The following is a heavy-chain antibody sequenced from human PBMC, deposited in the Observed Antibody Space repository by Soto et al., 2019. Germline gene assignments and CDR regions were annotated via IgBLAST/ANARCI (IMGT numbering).Heavy chain of an antibody. V-gene: IGHV3-30*18. Sequence: PWGSLRLSCAASGFTFSSYGMHWVRQAPGKGLEWVAVISYDGSNKYYADSVKGRFTISRDNSKNTLYLQMNSLRAEDTAVYYCAKVLITGTTDYYYYMDVWGKGTTVTVSS. CDR2: ISYDGSNK. CDR1: GFTFSSYG. CDR3: AKVLITGTTDYYYYMDV. D-gene: IGHD1-7*01. J-gene: IGHJ6*03.